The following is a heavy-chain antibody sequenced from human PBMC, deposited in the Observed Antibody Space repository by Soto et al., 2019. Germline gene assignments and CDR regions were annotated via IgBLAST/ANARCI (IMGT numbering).Heavy chain of an antibody. Sequence: SETLSLTCTVSGGSISSYYWSWIRQPPGKGLEWIGYIYYSGSTNYNPSLKSRVTISVDTSKNQFSLKLSSVTAADTAVYYCAGVVVAATILLWGQGTLVTVSS. D-gene: IGHD2-15*01. CDR2: IYYSGST. J-gene: IGHJ4*02. V-gene: IGHV4-59*01. CDR3: AGVVVAATILL. CDR1: GGSISSYY.